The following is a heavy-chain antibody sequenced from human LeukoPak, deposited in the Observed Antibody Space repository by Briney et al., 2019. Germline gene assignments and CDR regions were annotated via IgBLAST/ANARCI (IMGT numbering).Heavy chain of an antibody. CDR3: ARGLGSSGYTY. V-gene: IGHV1-46*01. CDR1: GYTFTSNY. CDR2: IYPRDGST. D-gene: IGHD3-22*01. J-gene: IGHJ4*02. Sequence: ASVKVSCKASGYTFTSNYIHWVRQAPGQGLEWMGMIYPRDGSTSYAQKFQGRVTITADESTSTAYMELSSLRSEDTAVYYCARGLGSSGYTYWGQGTLVTVSS.